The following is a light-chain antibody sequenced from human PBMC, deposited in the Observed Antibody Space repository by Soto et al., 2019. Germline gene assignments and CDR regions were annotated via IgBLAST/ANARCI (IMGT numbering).Light chain of an antibody. CDR1: SLHSSYI. Sequence: QPVLTQSSSASASLGSSVKLTCTLSSLHSSYIIAWHQQQPGKAPRYLMKLEGSGSYNKGSGVPDRFSGSSSGADRYLTISNLQFEDEADYYCETWDSNTHTVFGGGTKVTVL. CDR2: LEGSGSY. J-gene: IGLJ3*02. CDR3: ETWDSNTHTV. V-gene: IGLV4-60*02.